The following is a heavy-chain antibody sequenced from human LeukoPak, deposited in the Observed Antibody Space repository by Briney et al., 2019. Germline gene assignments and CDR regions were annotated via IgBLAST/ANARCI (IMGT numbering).Heavy chain of an antibody. CDR3: ERGAYSRYDLGY. D-gene: IGHD5-12*01. J-gene: IGHJ4*02. V-gene: IGHV3-74*01. CDR2: INSDGSST. Sequence: GGSLRLSCAASGFTFSSYWMHWVRQAPGKGLEWVSRINSDGSSTSYADSVKGRFTISRDNAKNTLYLQMNRLRAEDTAVYYCERGAYSRYDLGYWGQGTLVTVSS. CDR1: GFTFSSYW.